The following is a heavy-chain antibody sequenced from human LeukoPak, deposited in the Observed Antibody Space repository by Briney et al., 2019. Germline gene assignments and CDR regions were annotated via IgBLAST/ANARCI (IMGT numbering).Heavy chain of an antibody. CDR3: ARGTYYYDSSGYSIPDY. D-gene: IGHD3-22*01. J-gene: IGHJ4*02. Sequence: AGGSLRLSCAASGFTFSSYSMNWVRQPPGKGLELVSSISSSSSYIYYADSVKGRFTISRDNAKNSLYLQMNSLRAEDTAVYYCARGTYYYDSSGYSIPDYWGQGTLVTVSS. CDR2: ISSSSSYI. V-gene: IGHV3-21*01. CDR1: GFTFSSYS.